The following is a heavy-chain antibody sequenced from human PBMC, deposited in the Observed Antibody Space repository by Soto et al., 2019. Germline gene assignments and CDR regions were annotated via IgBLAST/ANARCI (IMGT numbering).Heavy chain of an antibody. V-gene: IGHV3-66*01. CDR3: ARDSGYDSSGIGDAFDI. D-gene: IGHD3-22*01. Sequence: EVQLVESGGGLVQPGGSLRLSCAASGFTVSSNYMSWVRQAPGKGLEWVSVIYSGGSTYYADSVKGRFTISRDNSKNTLYLQMNSLRAEDTAVYYCARDSGYDSSGIGDAFDIWGQGTMVTVSS. CDR2: IYSGGST. J-gene: IGHJ3*02. CDR1: GFTVSSNY.